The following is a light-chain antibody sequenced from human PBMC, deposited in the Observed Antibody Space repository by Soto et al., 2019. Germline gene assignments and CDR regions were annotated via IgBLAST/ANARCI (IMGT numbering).Light chain of an antibody. V-gene: IGLV1-40*01. CDR2: GNN. CDR1: ISNVGAGYD. CDR3: QSYDSSLSAVV. Sequence: QSVLTQAPSVSGAPGQRVTISCIGSISNVGAGYDVHWYQQLPGAAPKLLISGNNNRPSGVPDRFSGSKSGTSASLAIAGHQSEDEADYYCQSYDSSLSAVVFGGGTKVTVL. J-gene: IGLJ3*02.